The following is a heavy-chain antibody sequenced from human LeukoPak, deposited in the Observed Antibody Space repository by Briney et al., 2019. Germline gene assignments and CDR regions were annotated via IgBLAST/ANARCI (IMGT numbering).Heavy chain of an antibody. D-gene: IGHD2-15*01. CDR1: GGTFSSYT. CDR3: ARGINIVVVGYDY. V-gene: IGHV1-69*01. CDR2: IIPIFGTA. J-gene: IGHJ4*02. Sequence: GSSVKVSCKASGGTFSSYTITWVRQAPGQGLEWMGGIIPIFGTANYAQKFQGRVTITADESTSTAYLELSSLRSEDTAVYYCARGINIVVVGYDYWGQGTLVTVSS.